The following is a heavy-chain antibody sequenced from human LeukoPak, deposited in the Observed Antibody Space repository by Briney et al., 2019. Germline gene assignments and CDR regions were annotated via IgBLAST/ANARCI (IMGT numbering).Heavy chain of an antibody. V-gene: IGHV1-69*05. CDR1: GGTFSTYA. D-gene: IGHD6-25*01. Sequence: ASVKVSCKASGGTFSTYAINWVRQAPGQGLEWMGGTIPILGTANYAQKFQGRVTITTDESRSTAYMELSSLRSEDTAVYYCARSRGYYLRYYYYMDVWGTGTTVSVSS. J-gene: IGHJ6*03. CDR2: TIPILGTA. CDR3: ARSRGYYLRYYYYMDV.